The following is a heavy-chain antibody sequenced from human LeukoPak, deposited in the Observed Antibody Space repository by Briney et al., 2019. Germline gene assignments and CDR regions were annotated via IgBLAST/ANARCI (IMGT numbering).Heavy chain of an antibody. V-gene: IGHV3-23*01. CDR3: ARARLQYLYYMDV. CDR1: GFTFSSYA. D-gene: IGHD4-11*01. CDR2: ISGSGGST. Sequence: PGGSLRLSCAASGFTFSSYAMSWVRQAPGKGLEWVSAISGSGGSTYYADSVKGRFTISRDNSKNTLYLQMNSLRAEDTALYYCARARLQYLYYMDVWGKGTTVTVSS. J-gene: IGHJ6*03.